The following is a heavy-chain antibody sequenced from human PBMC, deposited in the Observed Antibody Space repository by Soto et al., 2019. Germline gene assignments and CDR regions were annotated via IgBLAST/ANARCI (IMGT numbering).Heavy chain of an antibody. CDR3: AKHDRIYLDAAGTHGALAY. V-gene: IGHV3-23*01. CDR1: CFRFSSFA. J-gene: IGHJ4*02. Sequence: XACLRLSCTACCFRFSSFAMSWVRPPPGKGLEWVSCIDGRVGGIYYADSVKGRFTISRDNSRNTLYLQMNSLGAEDTAFYYCAKHDRIYLDAAGTHGALAYWGQGSLVTVSS. D-gene: IGHD3-10*01. CDR2: IDGRVGGI.